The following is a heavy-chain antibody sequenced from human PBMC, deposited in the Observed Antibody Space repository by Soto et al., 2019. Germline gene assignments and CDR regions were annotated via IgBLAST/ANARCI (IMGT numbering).Heavy chain of an antibody. D-gene: IGHD3-22*01. J-gene: IGHJ4*02. Sequence: SVKVSCKASGGTFSSYAISWVRQAPGQGLEWMGGIIPIFGTANYAQKFQGRVTITADESTSTAYMELSSLRSEDTAVYYCAVRGDYYDSSGTIGQEVYFDYWGQGTLVTV. V-gene: IGHV1-69*13. CDR2: IIPIFGTA. CDR1: GGTFSSYA. CDR3: AVRGDYYDSSGTIGQEVYFDY.